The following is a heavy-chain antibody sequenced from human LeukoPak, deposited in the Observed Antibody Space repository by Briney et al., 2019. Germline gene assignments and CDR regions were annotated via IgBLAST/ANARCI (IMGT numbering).Heavy chain of an antibody. CDR3: ASLAGSYYYGSGSRWYDAFDI. Sequence: GASVKVSCKASGYTFTGYYMHWARQAPGQGLEWMGWINPNSGGTNYAQKFQGRVTMTRDTSISTAYMELSRLRSDDTAVYYCASLAGSYYYGSGSRWYDAFDIWGQGTMVTVSS. D-gene: IGHD3-10*01. CDR1: GYTFTGYY. V-gene: IGHV1-2*02. J-gene: IGHJ3*02. CDR2: INPNSGGT.